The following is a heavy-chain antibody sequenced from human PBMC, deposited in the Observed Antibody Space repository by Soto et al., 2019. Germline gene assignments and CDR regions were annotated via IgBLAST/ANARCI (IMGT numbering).Heavy chain of an antibody. CDR3: ARARPGNRFDP. CDR2: INHSGST. J-gene: IGHJ5*02. V-gene: IGHV4-34*01. Sequence: PSETLSLTCAVYGGSFSGYYWSWIRQPPGKGLEWIGEINHSGSTNYNPSLKSRVTISVDTSKNQFSLKLSSVTAADTAVYYCARARPGNRFDPWGQGTLVTV. D-gene: IGHD6-6*01. CDR1: GGSFSGYY.